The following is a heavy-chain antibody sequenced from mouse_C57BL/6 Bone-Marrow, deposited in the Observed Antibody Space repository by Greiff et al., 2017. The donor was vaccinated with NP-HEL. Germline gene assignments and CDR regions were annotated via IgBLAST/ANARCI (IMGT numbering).Heavy chain of an antibody. Sequence: VQLQQSGTVLARPGASAKMSCKTSGYTFTSYWMHWVKQRPGQGLEWIGAIYPGNSDTSYNQKFKGKAKLTAVTSASTAYMELSSLTNEDSAVYYCTKTAYWGQGTLVTVSA. J-gene: IGHJ3*01. CDR1: GYTFTSYW. V-gene: IGHV1-5*01. CDR3: TKTAY. CDR2: IYPGNSDT.